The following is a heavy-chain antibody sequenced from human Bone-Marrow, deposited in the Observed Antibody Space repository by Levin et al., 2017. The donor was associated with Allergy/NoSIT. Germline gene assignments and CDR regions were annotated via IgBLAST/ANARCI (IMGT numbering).Heavy chain of an antibody. Sequence: PGGSLRLSCAASGFTFSDYYMSWIRQAPGKGLEWVSYISSSGSTIYYADSVKGRFTISRDNAKNSLYLQMNSLRAEDTAVYYCARYPREERISSVYYYYYGMDVWGQGTTVTVSS. CDR2: ISSSGSTI. V-gene: IGHV3-11*01. J-gene: IGHJ6*02. CDR1: GFTFSDYY. D-gene: IGHD1-1*01. CDR3: ARYPREERISSVYYYYYGMDV.